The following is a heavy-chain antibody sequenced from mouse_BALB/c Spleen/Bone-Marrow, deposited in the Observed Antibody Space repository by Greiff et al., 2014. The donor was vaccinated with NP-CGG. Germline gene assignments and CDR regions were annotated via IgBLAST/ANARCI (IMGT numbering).Heavy chain of an antibody. CDR3: ARGRTAY. Sequence: VQLQQSGPELLKPGASVKISCKTSGYSFTDYTLHWVKQSHGKSLEWIGGVNPNIGGTNYNQKFKGKATLTLDKSSSTAYMELRSLTSEDSAFYYCARGRTAYWGQGTLVTVSA. J-gene: IGHJ3*01. CDR2: VNPNIGGT. V-gene: IGHV1-18*01. CDR1: GYSFTDYT.